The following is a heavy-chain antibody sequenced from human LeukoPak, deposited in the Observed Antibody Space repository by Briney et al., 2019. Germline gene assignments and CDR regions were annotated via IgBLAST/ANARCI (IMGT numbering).Heavy chain of an antibody. D-gene: IGHD3-10*01. V-gene: IGHV4-59*01. CDR2: IYYSGST. CDR1: GGSISSYY. J-gene: IGHJ4*02. CDR3: ARHYGSGSYYPSD. Sequence: SETLSLTCTVSGGSISSYYWSWIRQPPGKGLEWIGYIYYSGSTNYNPSLKSRITISVDTSKNQFSLKLSSVTAADTAVYYCARHYGSGSYYPSDWGRGTLVTVSS.